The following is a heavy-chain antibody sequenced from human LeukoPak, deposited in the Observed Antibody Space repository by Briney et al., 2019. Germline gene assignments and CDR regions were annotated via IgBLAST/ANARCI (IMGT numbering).Heavy chain of an antibody. CDR2: ISYDGSNK. CDR3: AKDPYGSGSYYISLQYYFDY. V-gene: IGHV3-30*18. CDR1: GFTFSSYW. D-gene: IGHD3-10*01. Sequence: GGSLRLSCAASGFTFSSYWMSWVRQAPGKGLEWVAVISYDGSNKYYADSVKGRFTISRDNSKNTLYLQMNSLRAEDTAVYYCAKDPYGSGSYYISLQYYFDYWGQGTLVTVSS. J-gene: IGHJ4*02.